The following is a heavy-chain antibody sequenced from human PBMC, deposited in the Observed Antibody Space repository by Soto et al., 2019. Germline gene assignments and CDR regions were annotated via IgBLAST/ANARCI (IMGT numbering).Heavy chain of an antibody. CDR1: GYTFTSYA. J-gene: IGHJ4*02. CDR3: TRGDYYDIHDY. Sequence: QVQLVQSGAEVKKPGASVKVSCKASGYTFTSYAMHWVRQAPGQSLEWMGWINAGNGNTKYSQKFQGRVTITRDTSASTAYMELSSLRSEDTAVYYCTRGDYYDIHDYWGQGTLVTVSS. CDR2: INAGNGNT. D-gene: IGHD3-22*01. V-gene: IGHV1-3*01.